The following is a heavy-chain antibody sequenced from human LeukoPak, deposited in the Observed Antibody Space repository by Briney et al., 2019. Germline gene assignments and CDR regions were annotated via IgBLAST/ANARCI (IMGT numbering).Heavy chain of an antibody. CDR2: INHSGST. Sequence: SETLSLTCAVYGGSFSGYYWSWIRQPPGKGLEWIGEINHSGSTNYNPSLKSRVTISVDTSKNQFSLKLSSVTAADTAVYYCARCRWTAMVTVYYFDYWGQGTLVTVSS. J-gene: IGHJ4*02. CDR1: GGSFSGYY. V-gene: IGHV4-34*01. D-gene: IGHD5-18*01. CDR3: ARCRWTAMVTVYYFDY.